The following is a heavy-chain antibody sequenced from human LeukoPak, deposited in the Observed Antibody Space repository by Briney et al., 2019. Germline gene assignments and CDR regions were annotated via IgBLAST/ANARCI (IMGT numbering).Heavy chain of an antibody. CDR2: ISSNAAYI. J-gene: IGHJ5*02. CDR1: GFTFRSHT. Sequence: SPGGSLRLSCAASGFTFRSHTMNWVRQAPGKGLEWVSSISSNAAYIYYADSLKGRFTISRDNAKDSLYLQMNSLRAEDTAVYYCAREAGRYSSNIDWFDPWGQGTLVTVSS. V-gene: IGHV3-21*01. CDR3: AREAGRYSSNIDWFDP. D-gene: IGHD6-13*01.